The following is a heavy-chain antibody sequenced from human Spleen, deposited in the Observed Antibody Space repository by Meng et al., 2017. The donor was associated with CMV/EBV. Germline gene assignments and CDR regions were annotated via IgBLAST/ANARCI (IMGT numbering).Heavy chain of an antibody. CDR2: INQDGSQK. CDR1: GFTFSSHW. CDR3: ARDTLYDILTGYQLDYGMDV. Sequence: GGSLRLSCAASGFTFSSHWMTWVRQAPGKGLEWVANINQDGSQKNYVDSVKGRFTISRDNAKNTLYLQMNSLRAEDTAVYYRARDTLYDILTGYQLDYGMDVWGQGTTVTVSS. V-gene: IGHV3-7*01. J-gene: IGHJ6*02. D-gene: IGHD3-9*01.